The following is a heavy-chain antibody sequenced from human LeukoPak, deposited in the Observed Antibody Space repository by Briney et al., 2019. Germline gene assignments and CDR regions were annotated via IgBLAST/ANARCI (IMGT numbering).Heavy chain of an antibody. CDR3: AKGGCSYYGMDV. J-gene: IGHJ6*02. V-gene: IGHV3-23*01. D-gene: IGHD2-15*01. Sequence: GGSLGLSCAVSGFTFSSYAMSWVRQAPGKGLEWVSAISGSGGSTYYADSVKGRFTISRDNSKNTLYLQINSLRAEDTAVYYCAKGGCSYYGMDVWGQGTTVTVSS. CDR2: ISGSGGST. CDR1: GFTFSSYA.